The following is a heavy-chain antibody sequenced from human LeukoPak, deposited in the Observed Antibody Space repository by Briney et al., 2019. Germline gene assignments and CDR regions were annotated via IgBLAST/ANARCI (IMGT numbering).Heavy chain of an antibody. CDR3: ARDRSRGKSSFAFDI. D-gene: IGHD6-13*01. J-gene: IGHJ3*02. V-gene: IGHV1-18*01. CDR2: ISAYNGNT. Sequence: ASVKVSCKASGYTFTSYGISWVRQAPGQGLEWMGWISAYNGNTNYAQKLQGRVTTTTDTSTSTAYMELRSLRSDDTAVYYCARDRSRGKSSFAFDIWGQGTMVTVSS. CDR1: GYTFTSYG.